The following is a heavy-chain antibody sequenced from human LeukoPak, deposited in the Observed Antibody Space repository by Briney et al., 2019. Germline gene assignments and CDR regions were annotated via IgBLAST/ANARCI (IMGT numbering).Heavy chain of an antibody. J-gene: IGHJ4*02. CDR3: ARVLGLQWLLPYY. V-gene: IGHV1-2*06. Sequence: ASVKVSCKASGYTFTDYQMHWVRQAPGQGLEWVGRINPNSGGTNYAQKFQGRVTLTRDTSITTAYLELSRLRSDDTAVYYCARVLGLQWLLPYYWGQGTLVTVSS. D-gene: IGHD6-19*01. CDR1: GYTFTDYQ. CDR2: INPNSGGT.